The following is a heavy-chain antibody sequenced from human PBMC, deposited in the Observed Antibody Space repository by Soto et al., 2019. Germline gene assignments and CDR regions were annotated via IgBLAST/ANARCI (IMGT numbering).Heavy chain of an antibody. D-gene: IGHD3-3*01. CDR3: AKDRVPYYDFWSGQRWFDP. CDR2: ISNDGNKK. CDR1: GFTFSIHG. J-gene: IGHJ5*02. Sequence: GGSLRLSCAASGFTFSIHGMHWVRQTPGKGLEWVAVISNDGNKKYYVESVEGRFSISRDNSKSIVYLQMNNVRIEDTAKYYCAKDRVPYYDFWSGQRWFDPWGQGTQVTVSS. V-gene: IGHV3-30*18.